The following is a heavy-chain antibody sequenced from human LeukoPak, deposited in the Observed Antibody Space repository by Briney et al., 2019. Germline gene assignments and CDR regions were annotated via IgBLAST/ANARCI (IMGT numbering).Heavy chain of an antibody. D-gene: IGHD6-13*01. CDR1: GFTFSDYY. CDR2: ISSSGSTI. Sequence: SGGSLRLSCAASGFTFSDYYMSWIRQAPGKGLEWVSYISSSGSTIYYADSVKGRFTISRDNAKNSLYLQMNSLRAEDTAVYYCARGGSSWYSPRYYYYYMDVWGKGTRSPSP. J-gene: IGHJ6*03. V-gene: IGHV3-11*04. CDR3: ARGGSSWYSPRYYYYYMDV.